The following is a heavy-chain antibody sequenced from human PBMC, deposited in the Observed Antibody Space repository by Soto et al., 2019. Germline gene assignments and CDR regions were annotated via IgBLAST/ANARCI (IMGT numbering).Heavy chain of an antibody. J-gene: IGHJ4*02. CDR1: GFTFSNYA. D-gene: IGHD6-6*01. CDR2: LSGGGGST. CDR3: AKDSGGPYSSSSRVYYFDY. Sequence: EVHLLESGGGLIQPGGSLRLSCAASGFTFSNYAMSWVRQAPGKGLEWVSGLSGGGGSTYYADSVKGRFTISRDNSKNTLYLQLNSLRAEDTALYYCAKDSGGPYSSSSRVYYFDYWGQGTLVTVSS. V-gene: IGHV3-23*01.